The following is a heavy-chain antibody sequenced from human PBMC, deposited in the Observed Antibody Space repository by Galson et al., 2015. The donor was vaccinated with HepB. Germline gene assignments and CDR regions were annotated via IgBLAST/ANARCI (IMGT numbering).Heavy chain of an antibody. V-gene: IGHV1-2*02. CDR3: ARGFSFDWSEYDY. Sequence: SGYTFTGYYMHWVRQAPGQGLEWMGWINPNSGGTNYAQKFQGRVTMTRDTSISTAYMELSRLRSDDTAVYCCARGFSFDWSEYDYWGQGTLVTVSS. CDR1: GYTFTGYY. CDR2: INPNSGGT. J-gene: IGHJ4*02. D-gene: IGHD3-9*01.